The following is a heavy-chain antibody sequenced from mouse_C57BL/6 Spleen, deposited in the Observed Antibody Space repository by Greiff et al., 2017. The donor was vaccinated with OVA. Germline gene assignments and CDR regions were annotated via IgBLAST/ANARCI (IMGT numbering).Heavy chain of an antibody. CDR2: INPYNGGT. Sequence: VQLKESGPVLVKPGASVKMSCKASGYTFTDYYMNWVKQSHGKSLEWIGVINPYNGGTSYNQKFKGKATLTVDKSSSTAYMELNSLTSEDSTVYYCARGGSSNAMDYWGQGTSVTVAS. CDR3: ARGGSSNAMDY. CDR1: GYTFTDYY. J-gene: IGHJ4*01. D-gene: IGHD3-2*02. V-gene: IGHV1-19*01.